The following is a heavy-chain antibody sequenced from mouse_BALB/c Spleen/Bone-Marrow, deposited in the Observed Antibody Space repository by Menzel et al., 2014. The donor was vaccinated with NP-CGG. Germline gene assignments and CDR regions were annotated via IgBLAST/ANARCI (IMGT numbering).Heavy chain of an antibody. CDR3: ARRGDSSCYPFAY. D-gene: IGHD3-2*01. CDR2: INPRTGYT. CDR1: GYTFTSNW. V-gene: IGHV1-7*01. Sequence: QVHVKQSGAELAKPGASVKMCCKSSGYTFTSNWMHWVIQRPGQGLEWIGYINPRTGYTEHNQRFKGKATLTADKSSSTAYMQLSSLTSEDSAVYYCARRGDSSCYPFAYWGQGTLVTVSS. J-gene: IGHJ3*01.